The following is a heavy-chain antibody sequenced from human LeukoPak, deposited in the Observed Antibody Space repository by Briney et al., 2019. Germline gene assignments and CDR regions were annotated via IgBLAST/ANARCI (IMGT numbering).Heavy chain of an antibody. D-gene: IGHD2-21*01. CDR3: ARHPFASPFDY. V-gene: IGHV4-59*08. J-gene: IGHJ4*02. Sequence: SETLSLTCTVSGGSISSYYWSWIRQPPGKGLEWIAYIYETGNSDYNPSLKSRVTVSIDTSKSQVSLKLSSVTAADTAVYYCARHPFASPFDYWGQGTLVTVSS. CDR1: GGSISSYY. CDR2: IYETGNS.